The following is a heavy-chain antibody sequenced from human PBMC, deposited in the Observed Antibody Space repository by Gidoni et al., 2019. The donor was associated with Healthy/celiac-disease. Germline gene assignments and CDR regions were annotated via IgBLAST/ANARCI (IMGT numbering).Heavy chain of an antibody. Sequence: QVQLVESGGGVVQPGRSLRLSCAASGFTFSSYGMHWVRQAPGKGLEWVAVISYDGSNKYYADSVKGRFTISRDNSKNTLYLQMNSLRAEDTAVYYCAKAQPSLRAFDIWGQGTMVTVSS. D-gene: IGHD3-16*02. CDR3: AKAQPSLRAFDI. CDR1: GFTFSSYG. CDR2: ISYDGSNK. J-gene: IGHJ3*02. V-gene: IGHV3-30*18.